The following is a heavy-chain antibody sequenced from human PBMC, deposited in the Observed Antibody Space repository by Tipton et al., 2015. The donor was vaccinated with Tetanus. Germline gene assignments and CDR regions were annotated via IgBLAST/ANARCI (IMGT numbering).Heavy chain of an antibody. CDR2: MSSSGSTI. Sequence: SLRLSCAASGFTFSSYEMNWVRRAPGKGLEWVSYMSSSGSTIYYADSVKGRFTISRDNAKNSLYLQMNSLRAEDTAVYYCARVGRSYYYGMDVWGQGTTVTVSS. J-gene: IGHJ6*02. V-gene: IGHV3-48*03. CDR1: GFTFSSYE. CDR3: ARVGRSYYYGMDV. D-gene: IGHD3-10*01.